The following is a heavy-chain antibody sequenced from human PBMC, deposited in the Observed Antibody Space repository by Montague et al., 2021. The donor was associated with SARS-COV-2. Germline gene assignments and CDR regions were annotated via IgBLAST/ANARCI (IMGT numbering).Heavy chain of an antibody. D-gene: IGHD3-10*01. CDR3: VRGAEEAHFAMDV. CDR1: GGFISDSHY. J-gene: IGHJ6*02. V-gene: IGHV4-39*02. CDR2: LYRSGSV. Sequence: SETLSLTCIVSGGFISDSHYWAWIRQAPGKGLEWLGSLYRSGSVXSNPSLKSRVSISVDKYKNHFSLRLTSATAAETAVYYCVRGAEEAHFAMDVWGQGTTVTVSS.